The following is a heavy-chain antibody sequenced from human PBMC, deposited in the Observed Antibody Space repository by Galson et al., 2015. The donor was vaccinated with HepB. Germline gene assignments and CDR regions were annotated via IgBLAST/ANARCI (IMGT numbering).Heavy chain of an antibody. V-gene: IGHV3-30*18. Sequence: SLRLSCAASGLNFSSYGMHWVRQAPGKGLEWVAVISDDGSKKYYADSVKGRFTISRENSKNTVYLQMNSLRAEDTAVYYCAKDTETLLVPTSVLDYWGQGTLLTVPS. CDR1: GLNFSSYG. CDR3: AKDTETLLVPTSVLDY. J-gene: IGHJ4*02. D-gene: IGHD3-10*01. CDR2: ISDDGSKK.